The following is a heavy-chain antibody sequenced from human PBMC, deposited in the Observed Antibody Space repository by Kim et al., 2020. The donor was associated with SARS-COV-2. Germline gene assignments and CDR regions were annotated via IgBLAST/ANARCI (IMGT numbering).Heavy chain of an antibody. J-gene: IGHJ4*02. D-gene: IGHD2-2*02. CDR2: IYYSGST. Sequence: SETLSLTCTVSGGSISSSSYYWGWIRQPPGKGLEWIGSIYYSGSTYSNPSLKSRVTISVDTSKNQFSLKLSSVTAADTAVYYCARAVVVPAAIGYYFDFWGQGTLVTVSS. CDR1: GGSISSSSYY. V-gene: IGHV4-39*01. CDR3: ARAVVVPAAIGYYFDF.